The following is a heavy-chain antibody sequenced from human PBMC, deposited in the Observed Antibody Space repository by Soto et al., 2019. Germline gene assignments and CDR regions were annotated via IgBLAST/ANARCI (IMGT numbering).Heavy chain of an antibody. CDR3: ARDQNARGLLPGDY. J-gene: IGHJ4*02. D-gene: IGHD3-22*01. CDR2: ISYDGSNK. Sequence: HPGGSLRLSCAASGFTFSSYAMHWVRQAPSKGLERVAVISYDGSNKYYADSVKGRFTISRDNSKNALYLQMNSLRAEDTALYYCARDQNARGLLPGDYWGQGTLVTVSS. CDR1: GFTFSSYA. V-gene: IGHV3-30-3*01.